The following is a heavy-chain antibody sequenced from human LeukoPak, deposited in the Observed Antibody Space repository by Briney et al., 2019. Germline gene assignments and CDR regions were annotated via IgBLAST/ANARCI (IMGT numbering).Heavy chain of an antibody. CDR1: GFTFSSYA. J-gene: IGHJ6*02. CDR3: AVNGGNSDYYYYGMDV. Sequence: GGSLRLSCAASGFTFSSYAMHWVRQAPGKGLEWVAVISYDGSNKYYADSVKGRFTISRDNSKNTLYLQMNSPRAEDTAVYYCAVNGGNSDYYYYGMDVWGQGTTVTVSS. V-gene: IGHV3-30-3*01. CDR2: ISYDGSNK. D-gene: IGHD4-23*01.